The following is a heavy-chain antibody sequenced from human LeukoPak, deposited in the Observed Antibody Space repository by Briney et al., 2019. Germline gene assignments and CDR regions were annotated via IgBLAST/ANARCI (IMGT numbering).Heavy chain of an antibody. CDR3: ARSPSSEIAARLDY. Sequence: ASVKVSCKASGYTFTGYYMHWVRQAPGQGLEWMGWINPNSGGTNYAQKFQGRVTMTRDTSISTAYMELSRLRSDDTAVYYCARSPSSEIAARLDYWGQGTLVTVSS. CDR1: GYTFTGYY. CDR2: INPNSGGT. V-gene: IGHV1-2*02. D-gene: IGHD6-6*01. J-gene: IGHJ4*02.